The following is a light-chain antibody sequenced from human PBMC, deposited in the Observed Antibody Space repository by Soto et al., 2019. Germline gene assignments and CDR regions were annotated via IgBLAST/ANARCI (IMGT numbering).Light chain of an antibody. Sequence: DIQMTQSPSTLSASVGDGVTITCRASQSIGTWLAWYQQKPGKAPKVLIYDVSTLKSGVPSRFSGSASATEFTLSISSLQPDDFATYYCQQYTNTNNPWMFGQGTKVDIK. J-gene: IGKJ1*01. CDR3: QQYTNTNNPWM. CDR1: QSIGTW. V-gene: IGKV1-5*01. CDR2: DVS.